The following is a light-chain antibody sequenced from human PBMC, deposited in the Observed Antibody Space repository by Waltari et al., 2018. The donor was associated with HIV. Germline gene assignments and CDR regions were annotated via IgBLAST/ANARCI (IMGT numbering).Light chain of an antibody. CDR2: GAS. J-gene: IGKJ4*01. V-gene: IGKV3-15*01. CDR1: QSVSTN. CDR3: QQYSNWPLT. Sequence: EIVMTQSPATLSVSLGERATLSCRASQSVSTNLAWYQQKPRQAPRLLIYGASTRATGIPARFSGSGSGTDFTLTISSLQSEDFAIYFCQQYSNWPLTFGGGTKVEIK.